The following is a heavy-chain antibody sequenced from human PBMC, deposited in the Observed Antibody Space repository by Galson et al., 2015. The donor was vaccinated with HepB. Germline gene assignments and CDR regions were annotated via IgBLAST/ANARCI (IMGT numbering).Heavy chain of an antibody. Sequence: QSGAEVKKPGESLKISCKGSGYSFTSYWIGWVRQMPGKGLEWMGIIYPGDSDTRYSPSFRGQVTISADKSISTAYLQWSSLKASDTAMYYCARHGDSSGWYGAFDIWGQGTMVTVSS. V-gene: IGHV5-51*01. CDR3: ARHGDSSGWYGAFDI. J-gene: IGHJ3*02. CDR1: GYSFTSYW. CDR2: IYPGDSDT. D-gene: IGHD6-19*01.